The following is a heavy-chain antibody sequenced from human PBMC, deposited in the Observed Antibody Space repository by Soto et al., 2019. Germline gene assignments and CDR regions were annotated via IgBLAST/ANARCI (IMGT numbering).Heavy chain of an antibody. CDR3: AKLPDVDIVATIYFT. CDR2: ISGSGCST. V-gene: IGHV3-23*01. D-gene: IGHD5-12*01. J-gene: IGHJ5*02. Sequence: EVQLLESGGGLVQPGGSLRLSCAASGFTFSSYAMSWVRQAPGKGLEWVSVISGSGCSTYYADSVKGRFTISRDNSKNTLYLQMNSLRAEDTAVYYCAKLPDVDIVATIYFTWGQGTLVTVSS. CDR1: GFTFSSYA.